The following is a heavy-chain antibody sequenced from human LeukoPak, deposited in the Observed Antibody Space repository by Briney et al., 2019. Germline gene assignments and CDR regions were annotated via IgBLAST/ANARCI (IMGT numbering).Heavy chain of an antibody. V-gene: IGHV4-39*07. CDR3: ARHIVVAPAENINWFDP. CDR1: GGSISSSSYY. Sequence: SSETLSLTRTVSGGSISSSSYYWGWIRQPPGKGLGWIGSVYYSGSTYYTPSLRSRVTIPLDTSKNHFSLKLSSVTAADTAVYYCARHIVVAPAENINWFDPWGQGTLVTVSS. CDR2: VYYSGST. J-gene: IGHJ5*02. D-gene: IGHD2-2*01.